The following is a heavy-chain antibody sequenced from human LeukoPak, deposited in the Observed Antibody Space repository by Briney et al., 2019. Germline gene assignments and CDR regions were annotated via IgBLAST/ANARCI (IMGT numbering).Heavy chain of an antibody. D-gene: IGHD6-19*01. CDR2: INPKSGVT. Sequence: ASVEVSCKASAYTLSGYYMHWVRQAPGQGLEWMGWINPKSGVTNYAQKFQGRVTMTWDTSINTTFMELGRLRSDDTAVYYCARRIAVAGSPVYYFDYWGQGTLVTVSS. V-gene: IGHV1-2*02. J-gene: IGHJ4*02. CDR1: AYTLSGYY. CDR3: ARRIAVAGSPVYYFDY.